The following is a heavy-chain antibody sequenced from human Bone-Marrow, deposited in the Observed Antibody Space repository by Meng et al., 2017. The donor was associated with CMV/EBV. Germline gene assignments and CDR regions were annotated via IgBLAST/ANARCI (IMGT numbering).Heavy chain of an antibody. V-gene: IGHV1-69*05. CDR1: GGTFSSYA. J-gene: IGHJ4*02. CDR3: ARAGGEYSSSNYYFDY. Sequence: SGGTFSSYAISWVRQAPGQGLEWMGGIIPIFGTANYAQKFQGRVTITTDESTSTAYMELSSLRSEDTAVYYCARAGGEYSSSNYYFDYWGQGTLVTVSS. D-gene: IGHD6-6*01. CDR2: IIPIFGTA.